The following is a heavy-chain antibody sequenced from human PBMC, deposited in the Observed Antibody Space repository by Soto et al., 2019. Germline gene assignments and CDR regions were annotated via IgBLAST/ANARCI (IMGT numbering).Heavy chain of an antibody. Sequence: GGSLRLSCAASGFTFSSYAMSWVRQAPGKGLEWVSAISGSGGSTYYADSVKGRSTISRDNSKNTLYLQMNSLRAEDTAVYYCAKDITISSEGYYFDYWGQGTLVTVSS. CDR1: GFTFSSYA. CDR2: ISGSGGST. J-gene: IGHJ4*02. D-gene: IGHD3-3*01. V-gene: IGHV3-23*01. CDR3: AKDITISSEGYYFDY.